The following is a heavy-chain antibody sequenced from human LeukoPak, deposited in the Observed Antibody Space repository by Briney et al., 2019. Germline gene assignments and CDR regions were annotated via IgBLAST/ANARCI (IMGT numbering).Heavy chain of an antibody. D-gene: IGHD6-13*01. V-gene: IGHV4-38-2*02. CDR1: GYSISSGYY. CDR2: IYHSGST. Sequence: SETLSLTCTVSGYSISSGYYWGWIRQPPGKGLEWIGSIYHSGSTYYNPSLKSRVTISVDTSKNQFSLKLSSVTAADTAVYYCARNTAGYSEWGQGTLVTVSS. J-gene: IGHJ4*02. CDR3: ARNTAGYSE.